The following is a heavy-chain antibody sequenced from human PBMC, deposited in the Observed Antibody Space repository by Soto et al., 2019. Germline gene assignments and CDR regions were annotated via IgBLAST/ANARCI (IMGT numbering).Heavy chain of an antibody. CDR3: ARGLWDLGYYSYYGMDV. J-gene: IGHJ6*02. D-gene: IGHD2-21*01. Sequence: QTLSLTCAISGDSVSINSAAWNWIRQSPSRGLEWLGRTYYRSKWYNDYAVSVKSRITINPDTSKNQFSLQLNSVTPEDTAVYYCARGLWDLGYYSYYGMDVWGQGTTVTVSS. CDR1: GDSVSINSAA. V-gene: IGHV6-1*01. CDR2: TYYRSKWYN.